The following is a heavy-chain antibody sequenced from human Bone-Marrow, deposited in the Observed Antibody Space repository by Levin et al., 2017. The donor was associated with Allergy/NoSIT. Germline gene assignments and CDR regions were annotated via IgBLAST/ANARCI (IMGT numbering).Heavy chain of an antibody. CDR1: GLSVSSDY. V-gene: IGHV3-66*01. Sequence: GGSLRLSCAASGLSVSSDYVSWVRQAPGKGLEWVSVIYSDGSTYYTDSAKGRFTISRDNSKNTVYLQMNSLTTEDTAVYYCASGGDSPSTWGQGTLVTVSS. J-gene: IGHJ5*02. CDR2: IYSDGST. CDR3: ASGGDSPST. D-gene: IGHD4-23*01.